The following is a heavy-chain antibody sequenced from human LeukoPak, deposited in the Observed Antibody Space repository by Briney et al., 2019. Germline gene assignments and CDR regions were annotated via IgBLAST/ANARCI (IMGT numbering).Heavy chain of an antibody. J-gene: IGHJ4*02. Sequence: SVKVSCKASGGTFNSYAISWVRQAPGQGLEWMGGIIPIFGTTNYAQKFQGRVTITADESTSTAYMELSSLRSEDTAVYYCARAEKYVAVAGTCLDYWGQGTLVTVSS. CDR1: GGTFNSYA. D-gene: IGHD6-19*01. CDR3: ARAEKYVAVAGTCLDY. V-gene: IGHV1-69*13. CDR2: IIPIFGTT.